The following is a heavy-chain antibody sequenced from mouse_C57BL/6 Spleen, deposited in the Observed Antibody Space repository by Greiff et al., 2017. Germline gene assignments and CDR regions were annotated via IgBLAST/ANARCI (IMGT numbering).Heavy chain of an antibody. Sequence: VQLQQPGAELVRPGSSVKLSCKASGYTFTSYWMHWVKQRPIQGLEWIGNIDPSDSETHYNQKFKDKATLTVDASSSTAYMQLSSLTSEDSAVYYCSREGYCGSRPKGYFDVWGTGTTVTVSP. CDR1: GYTFTSYW. J-gene: IGHJ1*03. V-gene: IGHV1-52*01. CDR3: SREGYCGSRPKGYFDV. D-gene: IGHD1-1*01. CDR2: IDPSDSET.